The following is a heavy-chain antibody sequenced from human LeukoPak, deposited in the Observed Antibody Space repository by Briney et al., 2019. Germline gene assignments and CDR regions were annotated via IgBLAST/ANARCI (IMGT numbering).Heavy chain of an antibody. J-gene: IGHJ4*02. CDR1: GGSFSGYY. CDR3: ARAGTYYDFWSGYRYYFDY. V-gene: IGHV4-34*01. CDR2: INHSGST. Sequence: SETLSLTCAVYGGSFSGYYWSWIRQPPGKGLEWIGEINHSGSTNYNPSLKSRVTISVDTSKNQFSLKLSSVTAADTAVYYCARAGTYYDFWSGYRYYFDYWGQGTLVTVSS. D-gene: IGHD3-3*01.